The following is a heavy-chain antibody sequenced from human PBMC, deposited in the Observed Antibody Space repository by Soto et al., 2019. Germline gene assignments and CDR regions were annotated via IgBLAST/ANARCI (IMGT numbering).Heavy chain of an antibody. Sequence: PGGSLRLSCAASGFTFSSYAMHWVRQAPGKGLEWVAVISYDGSNKYYADSVKGRFTISRDNSKNTLYLQMNSLRAEDTAVYYCARVDLYYYGMDVWGQGTTVTVSS. CDR3: ARVDLYYYGMDV. V-gene: IGHV3-30-3*01. D-gene: IGHD2-2*03. CDR2: ISYDGSNK. J-gene: IGHJ6*02. CDR1: GFTFSSYA.